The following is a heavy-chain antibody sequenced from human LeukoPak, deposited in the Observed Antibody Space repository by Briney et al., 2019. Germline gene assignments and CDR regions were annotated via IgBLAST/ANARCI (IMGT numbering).Heavy chain of an antibody. CDR2: ISAYNGNT. Sequence: ASVKVSCKASGYTFTSYGISWVRQAPGQGLEWMGWISAYNGNTHYAQKLQGRVTMTTDTSTSTAYMELRSLRSDDTAVYYCARDREGYYGSGTYEYYFDYWGQGTLVTVSS. J-gene: IGHJ4*02. CDR1: GYTFTSYG. V-gene: IGHV1-18*01. D-gene: IGHD3-10*01. CDR3: ARDREGYYGSGTYEYYFDY.